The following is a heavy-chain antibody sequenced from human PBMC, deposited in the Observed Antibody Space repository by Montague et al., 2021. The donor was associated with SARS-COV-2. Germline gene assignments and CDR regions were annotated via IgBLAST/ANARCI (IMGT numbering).Heavy chain of an antibody. CDR1: GGPIISTTSN. CDR3: ARDRLRCGWFDP. D-gene: IGHD5-12*01. V-gene: IGHV4-39*01. J-gene: IGHJ5*02. Sequence: SETLSLTCTVSGGPIISTTSNWGWLRQPPGKGLEWIGSIYYTANTYYTPSLKTRVTISVDTSKNQFSLRLRSVTAADTAVYYCARDRLRCGWFDPWGQGTLVTVSS. CDR2: IYYTANT.